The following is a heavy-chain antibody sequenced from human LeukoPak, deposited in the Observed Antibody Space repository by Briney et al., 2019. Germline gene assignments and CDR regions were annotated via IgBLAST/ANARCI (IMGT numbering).Heavy chain of an antibody. CDR1: GFTFSNSA. CDR2: FTRNDETT. J-gene: IGHJ4*02. D-gene: IGHD6-19*01. CDR3: AKDALGIAVAGDFDY. Sequence: RPGGSLRLSCAASGFTFSNSAMSWVRQAPGKGLEWVSGFTRNDETTSYADSVKGRFTISRDNSKNTLYLQMNSLRAEDTAVYYCAKDALGIAVAGDFDYWGQGTLVTVSS. V-gene: IGHV3-23*01.